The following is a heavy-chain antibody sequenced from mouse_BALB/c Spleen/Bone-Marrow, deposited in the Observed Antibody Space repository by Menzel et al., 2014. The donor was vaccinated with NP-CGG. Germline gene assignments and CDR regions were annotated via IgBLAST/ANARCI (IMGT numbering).Heavy chain of an antibody. CDR1: DHSFTDYY. Sequence: LVKTGASVKISCKASDHSFTDYYMHRVKQTHGKSLEWIGYISCYNGATSYNQKFKGKATFTVDTSSSTAYMQFSSLTSEDSAVYYCARSEGIYYYGSSYALDYWGQGTSVTVSS. CDR3: ARSEGIYYYGSSYALDY. D-gene: IGHD1-1*01. J-gene: IGHJ4*01. CDR2: ISCYNGAT. V-gene: IGHV1S34*01.